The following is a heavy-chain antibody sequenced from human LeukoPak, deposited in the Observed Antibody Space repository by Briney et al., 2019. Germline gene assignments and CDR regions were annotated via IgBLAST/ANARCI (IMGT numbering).Heavy chain of an antibody. CDR2: IHYDGGNK. Sequence: GGSLRLSCVASGFTFSTYGMHWVRQAPGKGLEWVSFIHYDGGNKYYADSVKGRFTISRDNSKNTLYLQMNSLRPEDTAVYYCAKDRIGYNYTSPLDYWGQGTLVTVSS. V-gene: IGHV3-30*02. J-gene: IGHJ4*02. CDR1: GFTFSTYG. D-gene: IGHD5-18*01. CDR3: AKDRIGYNYTSPLDY.